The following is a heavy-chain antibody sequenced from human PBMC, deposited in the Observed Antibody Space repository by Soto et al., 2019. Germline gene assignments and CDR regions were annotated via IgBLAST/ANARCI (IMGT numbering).Heavy chain of an antibody. CDR3: ARGKHHTPYNFDY. V-gene: IGHV3-13*01. D-gene: IGHD2-21*01. J-gene: IGHJ4*02. CDR1: GFTFSSYD. CDR2: IGTAGDT. Sequence: VPPGGSLRLSCAASGFTFSSYDMHWVRQATGKGLEWVSAIGTAGDTYYPGSVKGRFTISRENAKHSLYLQMNSLRAGDTAVYYCARGKHHTPYNFDYWGQGTLVTVSS.